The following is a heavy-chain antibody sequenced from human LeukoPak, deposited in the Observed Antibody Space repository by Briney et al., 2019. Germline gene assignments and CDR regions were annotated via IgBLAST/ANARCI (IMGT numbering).Heavy chain of an antibody. Sequence: GESLKISCKGSGYSFTTYWIGWVRQMPGTGLEWMGVIYPDDSHTRYSPSFQGQVTISADKSISTAYLQWSSLKASDTAMYYCARTRGGAFDIWGQGTMVTVSS. V-gene: IGHV5-51*01. CDR2: IYPDDSHT. CDR3: ARTRGGAFDI. D-gene: IGHD3-10*01. CDR1: GYSFTTYW. J-gene: IGHJ3*02.